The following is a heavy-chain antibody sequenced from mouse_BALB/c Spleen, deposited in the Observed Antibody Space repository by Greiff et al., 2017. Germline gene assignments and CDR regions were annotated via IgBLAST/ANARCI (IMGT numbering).Heavy chain of an antibody. CDR1: GFSLTGYG. CDR2: IWGDGST. J-gene: IGHJ4*01. Sequence: VQRVESGPGLVAPSQSLSITCTVSGFSLTGYGVNWVRQPPGKGLEWLGMIWGDGSTDYNSALKSRLSISKDNSKSQVFLKMNSLQTDDTARYYCARDGGLLRYAMDYWGQGTSVTVSS. V-gene: IGHV2-6-7*01. D-gene: IGHD1-1*01. CDR3: ARDGGLLRYAMDY.